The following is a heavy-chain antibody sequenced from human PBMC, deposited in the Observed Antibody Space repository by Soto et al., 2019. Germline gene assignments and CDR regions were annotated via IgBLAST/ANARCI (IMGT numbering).Heavy chain of an antibody. D-gene: IGHD3-9*01. CDR1: GGSISSSGYY. CDR2: IYYSGST. J-gene: IGHJ4*02. CDR3: ARHDWAKPFDY. Sequence: SGSLSLTVTVSGGSISSSGYYWGWIRQPPGKGLEWIGSIYYSGSTYYNPSLKSRVTISVDTSKNQFSLKLSSVTAADTAVYYCARHDWAKPFDYWGQGTLVTVSS. V-gene: IGHV4-39*01.